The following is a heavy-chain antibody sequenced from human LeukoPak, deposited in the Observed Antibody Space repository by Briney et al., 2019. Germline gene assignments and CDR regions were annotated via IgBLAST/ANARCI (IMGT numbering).Heavy chain of an antibody. Sequence: GGSLRLSCAASGFTLGSYAMSWVRQAPGKGLEWVSAISDSGGSTYYADSVKGRFTISRDNSKNTLYLQMNSLRAEDTAVYYCAKDPLEYSSGRPNDYWGQGTLVTVSS. D-gene: IGHD6-19*01. CDR3: AKDPLEYSSGRPNDY. CDR2: ISDSGGST. CDR1: GFTLGSYA. J-gene: IGHJ4*02. V-gene: IGHV3-23*01.